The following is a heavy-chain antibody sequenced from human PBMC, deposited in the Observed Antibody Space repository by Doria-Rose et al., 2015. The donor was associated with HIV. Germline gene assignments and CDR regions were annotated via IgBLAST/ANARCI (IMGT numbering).Heavy chain of an antibody. CDR2: IYSTGST. CDR1: GDSIHNFY. J-gene: IGHJ4*02. V-gene: IGHV4-4*07. Sequence: KPSETLSLTCTVSGDSIHNFYWTWVRQAAGKGLEWIGRIYSTGSTNYNPSLQSRATISIDTSRSQFSLSLRSVTAADTAFYFCARDRGDYWGQGALVTVTS. CDR3: ARDRGDY.